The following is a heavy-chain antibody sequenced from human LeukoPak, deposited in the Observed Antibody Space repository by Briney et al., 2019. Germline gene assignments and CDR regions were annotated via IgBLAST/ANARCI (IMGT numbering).Heavy chain of an antibody. CDR2: IISGGSFM. J-gene: IGHJ2*01. CDR3: ARVGAKGGLYFDL. V-gene: IGHV3-21*01. Sequence: GGSLRLSCAASGFTFSGYGMNWVRQAPGKGLEWVSSIISGGSFMYYADSLKGRFTISRDNAKNSLYLQMNSLRAEDTAVYYCARVGAKGGLYFDLWGRGTLVTVSS. CDR1: GFTFSGYG. D-gene: IGHD3-10*01.